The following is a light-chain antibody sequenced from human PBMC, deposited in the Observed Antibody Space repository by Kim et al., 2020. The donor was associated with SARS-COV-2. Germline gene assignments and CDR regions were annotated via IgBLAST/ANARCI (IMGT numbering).Light chain of an antibody. J-gene: IGKJ4*01. CDR1: QSISNN. V-gene: IGKV3-15*01. CDR2: GAS. CDR3: QHNT. Sequence: SPAILSVSAGERVTLSWRASQSISNNLARYQQKPGQVPRLLIYGASTRATGIPDRFSGSGSGTDFTLTISSLQSEDFAVYYCQHNTFGGGTKLEI.